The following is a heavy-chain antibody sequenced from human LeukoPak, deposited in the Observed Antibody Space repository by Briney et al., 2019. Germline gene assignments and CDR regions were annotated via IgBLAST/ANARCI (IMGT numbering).Heavy chain of an antibody. CDR1: GFTFRDYT. D-gene: IGHD3-3*01. CDR3: TRGFTIHMDV. V-gene: IGHV3-49*04. CDR2: IRGKAIGETI. J-gene: IGHJ6*03. Sequence: GGSLRLSCTTSGFTFRDYTVSWVRQAPGKGLEWVCYIRGKAIGETIEYAASVRGRFTISRADSKSTAYLQMNSLKTEDTAVYYCTRGFTIHMDVWGKGTTVTVSS.